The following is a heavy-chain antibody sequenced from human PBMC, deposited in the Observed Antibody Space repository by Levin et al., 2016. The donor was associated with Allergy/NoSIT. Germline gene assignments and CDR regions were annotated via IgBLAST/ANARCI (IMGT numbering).Heavy chain of an antibody. J-gene: IGHJ4*02. CDR3: TRDKPTYNFFDS. CDR2: TYYRSKWYN. Sequence: SETLSLTCVISGDSVSSSSAAWNWIRQSPSRGLEWLGRTYYRSKWYNDYAVSVKSRITINPDTSKNQFSLQLNSVTPEDTAMYYCTRDKPTYNFFDSWGQGTLVTVSS. CDR1: GDSVSSSSAA. V-gene: IGHV6-1*01. D-gene: IGHD2/OR15-2a*01.